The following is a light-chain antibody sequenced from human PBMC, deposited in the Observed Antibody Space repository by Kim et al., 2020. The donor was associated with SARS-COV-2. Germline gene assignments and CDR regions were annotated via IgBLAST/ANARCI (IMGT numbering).Light chain of an antibody. CDR2: KAS. CDR3: QQYSNYPLT. CDR1: QSIVVW. Sequence: APVGDRVNLTCRASQSIVVWLAWYQQKPGKAPKLVIYKASSLESGVPSRFSGSGSGTEFTLTISSLHPDDLGTYFCQQYSNYPLTFGGGTKVEIK. V-gene: IGKV1-5*03. J-gene: IGKJ4*01.